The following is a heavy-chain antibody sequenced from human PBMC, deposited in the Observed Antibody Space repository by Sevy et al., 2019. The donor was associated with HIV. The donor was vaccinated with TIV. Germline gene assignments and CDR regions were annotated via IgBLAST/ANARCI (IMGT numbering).Heavy chain of an antibody. V-gene: IGHV4-30-2*01. CDR3: ARSPPDYGDPLMYNWFDP. D-gene: IGHD4-17*01. CDR2: IYHSGST. J-gene: IGHJ5*02. CDR1: GGSISSGGYS. Sequence: SETLSLTCAVSGGSISSGGYSWSWIRQPPGKGLEWIGYIYHSGSTYYNPSLKSRVTISVDRSKNQFSLKLSSVTAADTAVYYCARSPPDYGDPLMYNWFDPWGQGTLVTVSS.